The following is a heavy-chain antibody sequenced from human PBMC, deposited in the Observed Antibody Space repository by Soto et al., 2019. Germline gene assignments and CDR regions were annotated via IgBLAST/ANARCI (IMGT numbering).Heavy chain of an antibody. CDR1: GYTFTSYY. CDR2: INPSGGST. V-gene: IGHV1-46*01. CDR3: ARGPLPIQRMRKGLDY. J-gene: IGHJ4*02. D-gene: IGHD5-18*01. Sequence: QVQLVQSGAEVKKPGASVKVSCKASGYTFTSYYMHWVRQAPGQGLEWMGIINPSGGSTSYAQKFQGRVTISRGTSPSTVYMELSSLRSEDTAVYYCARGPLPIQRMRKGLDYWGQGTLVTVSS.